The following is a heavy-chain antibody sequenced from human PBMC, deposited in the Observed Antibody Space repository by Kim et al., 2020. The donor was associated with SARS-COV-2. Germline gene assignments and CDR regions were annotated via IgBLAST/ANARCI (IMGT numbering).Heavy chain of an antibody. CDR1: GFTFSDYY. V-gene: IGHV3-11*03. J-gene: IGHJ4*02. CDR3: ARSGGDYGSGNYFDY. CDR2: ISSSSSYT. D-gene: IGHD3-10*01. Sequence: GGSLRLSCAASGFTFSDYYMSWIRQAPGKGLEWVSYISSSSSYTNYADSVKGRFTISRDNAKNSLYLQMNSLRAEDTAVYYCARSGGDYGSGNYFDYWGQETLATVSS.